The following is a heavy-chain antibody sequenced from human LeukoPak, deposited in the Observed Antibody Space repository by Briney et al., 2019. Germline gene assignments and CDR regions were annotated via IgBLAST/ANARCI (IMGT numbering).Heavy chain of an antibody. CDR1: GGSFSGYY. D-gene: IGHD3-16*02. V-gene: IGHV4-34*01. CDR2: INHSGST. Sequence: SETLSLTCAVYGGSFSGYYWSWIRQPPGKGLEWIGEINHSGSTNYNPSLKSRVTISVDTSKNQFSLKLSSVTAADTAVYYCARVYYDYVWGSYRYDNWFDPWGQRTLVTVSS. CDR3: ARVYYDYVWGSYRYDNWFDP. J-gene: IGHJ5*02.